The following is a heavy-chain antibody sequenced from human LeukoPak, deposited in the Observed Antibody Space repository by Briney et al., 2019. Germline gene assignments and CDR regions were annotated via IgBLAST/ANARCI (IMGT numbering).Heavy chain of an antibody. V-gene: IGHV3-7*03. Sequence: GGSLRLSCTASGFTFSNFWMGWVRQAPGKGLEWVANIKQDETEKFYLGSVKGRFTISRDNAKNSLYLQMNSLRAEDTAMYYCARGRYSGTTYYFDYWGQGTLVTVSS. J-gene: IGHJ4*02. D-gene: IGHD5-12*01. CDR1: GFTFSNFW. CDR2: IKQDETEK. CDR3: ARGRYSGTTYYFDY.